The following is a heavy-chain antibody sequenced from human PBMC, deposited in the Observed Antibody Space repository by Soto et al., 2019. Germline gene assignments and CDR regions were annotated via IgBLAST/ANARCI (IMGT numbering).Heavy chain of an antibody. CDR3: ARDRLDVWFDP. CDR1: GGSISSGGYY. Sequence: SETLSLTCTVSGGSISSGGYYWSWIRQHPGKGLEWIGYIYYSGSTYYNPSLKSRVTISVDTSKNQFSLKLSSVTAADTAVYYCARDRLDVWFDPWGQGTLVTVSS. J-gene: IGHJ5*02. V-gene: IGHV4-31*03. CDR2: IYYSGST.